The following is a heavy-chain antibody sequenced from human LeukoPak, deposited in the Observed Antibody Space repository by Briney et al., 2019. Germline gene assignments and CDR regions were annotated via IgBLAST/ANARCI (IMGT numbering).Heavy chain of an antibody. J-gene: IGHJ4*02. CDR2: INHSGGT. Sequence: PSETLSLTCAVYGGSFSGYYWSWIRQPPGKGLEWIGEINHSGGTNYNPSLKSRVTISVDTSKNQFSLKLSSVTAADTAVYYCARGRWLLPYLDYWGQGTLVTVSS. CDR3: ARGRWLLPYLDY. CDR1: GGSFSGYY. D-gene: IGHD3-22*01. V-gene: IGHV4-34*01.